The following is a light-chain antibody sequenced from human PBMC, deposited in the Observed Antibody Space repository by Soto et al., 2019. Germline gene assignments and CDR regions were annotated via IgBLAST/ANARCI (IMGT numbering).Light chain of an antibody. CDR1: QSVSSSN. V-gene: IGKV3-20*01. Sequence: EIVLTQSPGTLSLSPGERATLSCRASQSVSSSNLAWYQQKPGQAPRLLIYGASSSATGILDRFSGSGAGTDFTLSIRRLEPEDFAVYYCQQYGGSPPTFGGGTKGEIK. CDR3: QQYGGSPPT. CDR2: GAS. J-gene: IGKJ4*01.